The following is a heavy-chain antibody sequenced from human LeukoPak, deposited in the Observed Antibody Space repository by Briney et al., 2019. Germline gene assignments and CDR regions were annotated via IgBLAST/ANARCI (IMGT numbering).Heavy chain of an antibody. J-gene: IGHJ3*02. CDR2: IYHSGST. CDR1: GGSISSSNW. D-gene: IGHD2-2*01. V-gene: IGHV4-4*02. Sequence: SGTLSLTCAVSGGSISSSNWWSWVRQPPGKGLEWYGEIYHSGSTNYNPSLKSRVTISVDKSKNQFSLKLSSVTAADTAVYYCASAGLHCSSTSCLDAFDIWGQGTMVTVSS. CDR3: ASAGLHCSSTSCLDAFDI.